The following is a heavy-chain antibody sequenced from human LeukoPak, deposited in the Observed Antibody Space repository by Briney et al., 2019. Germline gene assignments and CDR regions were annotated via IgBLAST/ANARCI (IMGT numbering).Heavy chain of an antibody. CDR1: GGSFSGYY. CDR3: ARAMRSTVTFDY. CDR2: INHSGST. V-gene: IGHV4-34*01. Sequence: SETLPLTCAVYGGSFSGYYWRWIRQPPGKGLEWIGEINHSGSTNYNPSLKSRVTISVDTSKNQFSLKLSSVTAADTAVYYCARAMRSTVTFDYWGQGTLVTVSS. D-gene: IGHD4-17*01. J-gene: IGHJ4*02.